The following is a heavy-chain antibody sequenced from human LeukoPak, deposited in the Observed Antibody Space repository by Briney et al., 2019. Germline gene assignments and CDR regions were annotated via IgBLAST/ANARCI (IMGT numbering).Heavy chain of an antibody. CDR1: GFTFSNAW. CDR3: AAGLGTTDFDY. D-gene: IGHD1-7*01. CDR2: IKSKTDGGTT. V-gene: IGHV3-15*01. J-gene: IGHJ4*02. Sequence: GGSLRLSCAASGFTFSNAWMSWVCQAPGKGLEWVGRIKSKTDGGTTDYAAPVRGRFTISRDDSKNTLYLQMSSLITEDTAVYYCAAGLGTTDFDYWGQGTLVTVSS.